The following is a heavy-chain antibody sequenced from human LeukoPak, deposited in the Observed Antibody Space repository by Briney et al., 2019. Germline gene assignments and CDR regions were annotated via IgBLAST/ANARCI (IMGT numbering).Heavy chain of an antibody. CDR2: IYTIVST. Sequence: PSETLSLTCTVPGGSISSSYWSWIRQPAGKGLEWIGRIYTIVSTNYNPSLKSRVIISVDTSKNQFSLKLNSVTAADTAVYFCGRLDDYDYSAWWGQGILVTVSS. CDR1: GGSISSSY. V-gene: IGHV4-4*07. CDR3: GRLDDYDYSAW. J-gene: IGHJ4*02. D-gene: IGHD3-22*01.